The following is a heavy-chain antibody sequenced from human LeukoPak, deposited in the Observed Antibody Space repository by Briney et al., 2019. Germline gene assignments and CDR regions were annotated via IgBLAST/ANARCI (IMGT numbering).Heavy chain of an antibody. V-gene: IGHV3-7*01. CDR3: ARDLYFDL. CDR2: IKQDRSEK. CDR1: GFSFSSYW. J-gene: IGHJ4*02. Sequence: PGGSLTLSCAADGFSFSSYWMSWVRQAPGKGLEWVANIKQDRSEKYYVDSVKGRFTISRDNAKNSLYLQMNSLRAEDTAVYYCARDLYFDLWEQGTLVTVS.